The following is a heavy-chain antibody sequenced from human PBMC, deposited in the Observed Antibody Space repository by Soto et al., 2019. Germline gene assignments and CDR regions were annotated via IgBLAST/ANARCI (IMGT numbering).Heavy chain of an antibody. CDR3: ARDALYRTDGFDI. J-gene: IGHJ3*02. D-gene: IGHD5-12*01. V-gene: IGHV3-23*01. Sequence: EAQLLESGGGSVQPGGSLRLSCADSVFTFSSHGLSWIRQAPGKGLEWISGLSRGGGSTYYVDSVKGRFTISRDNAKNTLDLIMKSLRVEDTALYYCARDALYRTDGFDIWGQGTMVTVSS. CDR2: LSRGGGST. CDR1: VFTFSSHG.